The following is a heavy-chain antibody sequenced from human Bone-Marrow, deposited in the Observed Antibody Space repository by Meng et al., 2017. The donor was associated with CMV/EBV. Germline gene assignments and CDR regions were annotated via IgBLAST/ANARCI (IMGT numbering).Heavy chain of an antibody. V-gene: IGHV4-39*01. J-gene: IGHJ4*02. Sequence: WIRQPPGKGLEWIGSIYYSGSTYYNPSLKSRVTISVDTSKNQFSLKLSSVTAADTAVYYCARQSNTGYSSSHGDYWGQGTLVTVSS. D-gene: IGHD6-13*01. CDR3: ARQSNTGYSSSHGDY. CDR2: IYYSGST.